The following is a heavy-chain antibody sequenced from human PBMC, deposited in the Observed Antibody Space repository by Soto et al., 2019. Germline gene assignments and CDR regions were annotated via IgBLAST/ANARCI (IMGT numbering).Heavy chain of an antibody. V-gene: IGHV3-48*02. J-gene: IGHJ5*02. CDR2: ISSRSSRI. CDR3: ARERGEYDSGWYIDR. CDR1: GFSFSSHS. Sequence: EVQLVESGGGLVQPGGSLRLSCAASGFSFSSHSFNWVRQAPGQGLEWVAYISSRSSRILYADSVRGRFVISRDNALNSLYLQMNSPRDEDTAIYYCARERGEYDSGWYIDRWGQGTPVTVSS. D-gene: IGHD6-19*01.